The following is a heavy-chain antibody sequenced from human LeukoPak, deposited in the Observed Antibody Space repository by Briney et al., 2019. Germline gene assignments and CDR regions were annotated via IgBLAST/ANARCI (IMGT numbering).Heavy chain of an antibody. CDR2: VSADGTER. CDR1: RFDLSYYG. V-gene: IGHV3-30*18. D-gene: IGHD3-22*01. CDR3: AKGSSAYGHPTSPLFDF. Sequence: GGSLRLSCIGSRFDLSYYGMHWVRQAPDRGLEWVAVVSADGTERFYADSVKGRFTISRDNSKNTVFLQMTSLRTEDTGVYYCAKGSSAYGHPTSPLFDFWGQGTLVTVSS. J-gene: IGHJ4*02.